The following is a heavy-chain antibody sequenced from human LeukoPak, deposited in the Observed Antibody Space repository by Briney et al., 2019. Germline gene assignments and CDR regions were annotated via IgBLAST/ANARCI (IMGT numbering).Heavy chain of an antibody. Sequence: PGGSLRLSCAASGFTFDGYAMHWVRQAPGKGLEWVSGISWNSGSIGYADSVKGRFTISRDNAKNSLYLQMNSLRAEDTALYYCAKGLFPAPMTTVTTPLDYWGQGTLVTVSS. V-gene: IGHV3-9*01. CDR2: ISWNSGSI. J-gene: IGHJ4*02. D-gene: IGHD4-17*01. CDR1: GFTFDGYA. CDR3: AKGLFPAPMTTVTTPLDY.